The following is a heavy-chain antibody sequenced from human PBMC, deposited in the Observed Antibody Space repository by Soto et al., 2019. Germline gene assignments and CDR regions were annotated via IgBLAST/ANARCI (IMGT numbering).Heavy chain of an antibody. V-gene: IGHV3-23*01. J-gene: IGHJ6*02. Sequence: EVQLLESGGGLVQPGGSLRLSCAASGFTFSSYVMSWVRQAPGKGLEWVSAISGSGGSTYYADSVKGRFTISRDNSKTTMYLQMNSLGAEDTAVYYGAKVRVWFGAGMAVWGQGTTVTVSS. CDR2: ISGSGGST. D-gene: IGHD3-10*01. CDR3: AKVRVWFGAGMAV. CDR1: GFTFSSYV.